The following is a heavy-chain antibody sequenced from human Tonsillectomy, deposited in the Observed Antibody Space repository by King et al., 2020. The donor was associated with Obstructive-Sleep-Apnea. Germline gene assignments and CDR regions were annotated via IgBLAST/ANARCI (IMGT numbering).Heavy chain of an antibody. CDR3: ALIVVVTATVQNDF. J-gene: IGHJ4*02. V-gene: IGHV5-10-1*03. Sequence: QLVQSGAEVKKPGESLRISCKGTGYSFTDYWISWVRQMPGKGLEWMGMIDPTDSYTKYSPSFQGHVTVSADKSLSTAYLQWSSLKASDTAMYYCALIVVVTATVQNDFWGQGTLVTVSS. CDR1: GYSFTDYW. CDR2: IDPTDSYT. D-gene: IGHD2-21*02.